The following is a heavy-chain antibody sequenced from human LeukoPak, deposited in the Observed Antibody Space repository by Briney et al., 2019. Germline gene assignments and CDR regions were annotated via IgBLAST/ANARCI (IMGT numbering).Heavy chain of an antibody. V-gene: IGHV3-30*04. CDR1: GFTFSNYA. J-gene: IGHJ4*02. CDR3: ARDLHCSGGSCYSGLHY. CDR2: ISYDGSYK. D-gene: IGHD2-15*01. Sequence: GRSLRLSCVASGFTFSNYAIHWVRQAPGKGLEWVSVISYDGSYKYYADSVKGRFTISRDNSKNTLYLQMNSLRPEDTAVYYCARDLHCSGGSCYSGLHYWGQGTLVTVSS.